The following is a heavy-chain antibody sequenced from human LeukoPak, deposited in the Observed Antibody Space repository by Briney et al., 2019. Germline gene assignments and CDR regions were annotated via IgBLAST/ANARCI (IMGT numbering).Heavy chain of an antibody. Sequence: GGSLRLSCAASGFTFSSYWMSWVRQAPGKGLEWVANIKQEGSEKYYVDSVKGRFTISRDNAKNSLYLQMNSLRAEDTAVYYCARLDSDDFWSGYYIGYWFDPWGQGTLVTVSS. V-gene: IGHV3-7*01. D-gene: IGHD3-3*01. CDR1: GFTFSSYW. J-gene: IGHJ5*02. CDR3: ARLDSDDFWSGYYIGYWFDP. CDR2: IKQEGSEK.